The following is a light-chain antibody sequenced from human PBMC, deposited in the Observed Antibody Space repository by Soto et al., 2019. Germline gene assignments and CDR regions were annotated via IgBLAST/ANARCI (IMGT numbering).Light chain of an antibody. J-gene: IGLJ1*01. Sequence: QSALTQPASVSGSPGQSITISCTGTSSDVGGYNFVSWYQQHPGKAPKLIIYDVNNRPSGVPARFSGSKSGNTASLTISGLQAEDESDYYCSSYTSSSSPYVFGTGTKLTVL. CDR2: DVN. V-gene: IGLV2-14*01. CDR3: SSYTSSSSPYV. CDR1: SSDVGGYNF.